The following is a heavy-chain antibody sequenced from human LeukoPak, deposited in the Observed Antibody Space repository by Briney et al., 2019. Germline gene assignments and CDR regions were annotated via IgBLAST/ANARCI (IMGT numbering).Heavy chain of an antibody. CDR2: IIPILGIA. CDR3: ARGESSGLYYFDY. V-gene: IGHV1-69*04. D-gene: IGHD6-19*01. CDR1: GDTFSSYA. Sequence: ASVNVSCKASGDTFSSYAISWVRQAPGQGLEWMGRIIPILGIANYAQKFQGRVTITADKSTSTAYMELSSLRSEDTAVYYCARGESSGLYYFDYWGQGTLVTVSS. J-gene: IGHJ4*02.